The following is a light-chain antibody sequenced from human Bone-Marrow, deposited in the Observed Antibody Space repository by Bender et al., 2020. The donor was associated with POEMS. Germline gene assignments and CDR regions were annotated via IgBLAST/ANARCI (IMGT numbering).Light chain of an antibody. Sequence: QSALTQPASVSGSPGQSITISCTGTSSDVGLYDVVSWYQQHPGTAPKLILYKVTKRPSGISDRFSGSKSGNTASLTISGLQPDDEADYSCCSYAGRYTWVFGGGTKVTVL. V-gene: IGLV2-23*02. CDR2: KVT. CDR1: SSDVGLYDV. CDR3: CSYAGRYTWV. J-gene: IGLJ3*02.